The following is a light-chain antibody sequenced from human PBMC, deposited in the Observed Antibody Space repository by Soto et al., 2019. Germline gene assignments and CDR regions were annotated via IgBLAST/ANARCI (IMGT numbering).Light chain of an antibody. J-gene: IGKJ1*01. CDR3: QQYNNWPRT. V-gene: IGKV3-15*01. CDR1: QSVSSN. Sequence: EIVMTQSPATLSVSPGERATLSCRASQSVSSNLAWYQQKPGQAPRLLIYDASTRATGIAARFSGSGSGAEFTLTISSLQSEDFAVYYCQQYNNWPRTFGQGTKGDIK. CDR2: DAS.